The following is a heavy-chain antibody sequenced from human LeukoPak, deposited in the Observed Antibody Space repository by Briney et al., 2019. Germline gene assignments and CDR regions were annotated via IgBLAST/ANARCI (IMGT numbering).Heavy chain of an antibody. CDR3: ARGLEIVGATTNWFDP. CDR2: INPNSGGT. CDR1: GYTFTGYY. J-gene: IGHJ5*02. Sequence: GESLKISCKASGYTFTGYYMHWVRQAPGQGLEWMGWINPNSGGTNYAQKFQGRVTMTRDTSISTAYMELSRLRSDDTAVYYCARGLEIVGATTNWFDPWGQGTLVTVSS. D-gene: IGHD1-26*01. V-gene: IGHV1-2*02.